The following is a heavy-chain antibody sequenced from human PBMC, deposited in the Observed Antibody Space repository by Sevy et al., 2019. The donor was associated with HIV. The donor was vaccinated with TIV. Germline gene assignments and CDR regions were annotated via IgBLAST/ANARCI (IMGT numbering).Heavy chain of an antibody. CDR3: ARGLGIFGTFDI. V-gene: IGHV3-33*01. CDR1: GFTFSSYG. J-gene: IGHJ3*02. Sequence: GGSLRLSCAASGFTFSSYGMHWVRQAPGKGLEWVAVFWFDGSNKYYADSVKGRFTISRDNSKNTLYLQMNSLRAEDRAVYYCARGLGIFGTFDIWGQGTMVTVSS. D-gene: IGHD3-3*01. CDR2: FWFDGSNK.